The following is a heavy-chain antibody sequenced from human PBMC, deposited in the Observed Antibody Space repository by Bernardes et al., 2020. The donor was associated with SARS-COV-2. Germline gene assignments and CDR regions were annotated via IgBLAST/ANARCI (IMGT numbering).Heavy chain of an antibody. V-gene: IGHV4-61*01. Sequence: SETLSLTCTVSGGSVSTGNYYWSWIRQPPGKGLEWIGYIYYSGSTNYNPSLKSRGTISVDTSKKQISLRLTSVTAADSAVYYCGGDGFYDSSGYPYGLDGWGRGTTVTVSS. CDR2: IYYSGST. CDR3: GGDGFYDSSGYPYGLDG. J-gene: IGHJ6*02. D-gene: IGHD3-22*01. CDR1: GGSVSTGNYY.